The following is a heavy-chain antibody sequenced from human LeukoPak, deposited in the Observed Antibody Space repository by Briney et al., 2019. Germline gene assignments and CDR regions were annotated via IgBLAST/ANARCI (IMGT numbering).Heavy chain of an antibody. CDR3: ARVRGAKAYYDSSGYYWD. Sequence: GASVKVSCKASGYTFTGYFIHWVRQAPGQGLEWMGWINPNIGGTYYAQKFQGRVTMTRDTSISTAYMELRSLTSDDTAVYYCARVRGAKAYYDSSGYYWDWGQGTLVTVSP. CDR1: GYTFTGYF. CDR2: INPNIGGT. J-gene: IGHJ4*02. D-gene: IGHD3-22*01. V-gene: IGHV1-2*02.